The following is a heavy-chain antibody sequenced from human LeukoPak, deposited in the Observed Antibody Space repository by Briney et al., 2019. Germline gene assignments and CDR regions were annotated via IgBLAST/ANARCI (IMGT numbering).Heavy chain of an antibody. J-gene: IGHJ4*02. CDR2: IYYSGST. V-gene: IGHV4-59*01. CDR1: GGSISSYY. CDR3: ARNYYASGTYYTFDY. Sequence: SETLSLTCTVSGGSISSYYWSWIRQPPGKGLKWIGYIYYSGSTNYNPSLKSRVTISVDTSKNQFSLKLSSVTAADTAVYYCARNYYASGTYYTFDYWGQGTLITVSS. D-gene: IGHD3-10*01.